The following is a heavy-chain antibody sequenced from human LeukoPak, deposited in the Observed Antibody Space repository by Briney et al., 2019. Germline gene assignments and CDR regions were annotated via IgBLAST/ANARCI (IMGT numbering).Heavy chain of an antibody. V-gene: IGHV3-21*01. CDR1: GFSFSSHG. J-gene: IGHJ6*03. CDR2: ISSSSSYI. D-gene: IGHD2-2*01. CDR3: ARDGSYCSSTSCYAGMGYYYYMDV. Sequence: GGSLRLSCAASGFSFSSHGMSWVRQAPGKGLEWVSSISSSSSYIYYADSVKGRFTISRDNAKNSLYLQMNSLRAEDTAVYYCARDGSYCSSTSCYAGMGYYYYMDVWGKGTTVTVSS.